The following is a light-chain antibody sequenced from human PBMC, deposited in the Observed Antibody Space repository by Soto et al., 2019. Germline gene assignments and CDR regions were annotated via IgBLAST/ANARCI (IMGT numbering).Light chain of an antibody. CDR3: QQYGSSPWT. J-gene: IGKJ1*01. CDR2: AAS. Sequence: EIVLTQSPGTLSLSPGERATLSCRASQSVCSSYLAWYQQKPGQAPRLLIYAASSRATGIPDRFSGSGSGTDFTLTISRLEPEDFAVYYCQQYGSSPWTFGQGTKVEIK. V-gene: IGKV3-20*01. CDR1: QSVCSSY.